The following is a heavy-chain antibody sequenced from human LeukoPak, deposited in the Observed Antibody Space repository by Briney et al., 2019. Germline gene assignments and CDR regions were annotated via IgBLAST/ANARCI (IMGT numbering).Heavy chain of an antibody. CDR3: TTCSGGSCYYYYYMDV. Sequence: GGSLRLSCAASGFTFSNAWMSWVRQAPGKGLEWVGRIKSKTDGGTTDYAAPVKGRFTISRDDSKNTLYLQMNSLKTEDTAVYYCTTCSGGSCYYYYYMDVWGKGTTVTVSS. D-gene: IGHD2-15*01. CDR1: GFTFSNAW. J-gene: IGHJ6*03. CDR2: IKSKTDGGTT. V-gene: IGHV3-15*01.